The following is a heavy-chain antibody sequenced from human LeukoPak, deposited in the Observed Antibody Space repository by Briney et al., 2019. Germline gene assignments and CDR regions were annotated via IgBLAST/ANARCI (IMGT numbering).Heavy chain of an antibody. V-gene: IGHV3-15*01. D-gene: IGHD2-2*03. CDR2: IKTETDGAPT. Sequence: GFLGPFWGASGFTFSCGWVGWVRPASREGLEWVAQIKTETDGAPTDYAAPVKGRFTISRDDSKNTLFLQMNSLKTEDTALYYCTWIGLKIESWGQGTLVTVSS. J-gene: IGHJ4*02. CDR3: TWIGLKIES. CDR1: GFTFSCGW.